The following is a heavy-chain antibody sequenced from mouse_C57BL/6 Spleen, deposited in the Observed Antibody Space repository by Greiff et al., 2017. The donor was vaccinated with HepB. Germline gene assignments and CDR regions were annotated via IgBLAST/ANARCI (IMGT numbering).Heavy chain of an antibody. CDR3: AKSFTTGNGMDY. CDR2: IWRGGST. J-gene: IGHJ4*01. D-gene: IGHD1-1*01. CDR1: GFSLTSYG. V-gene: IGHV2-5*01. Sequence: VKLMESGPGLVQPSQSLSITCTVSGFSLTSYGVHWVRQSPGKGLEWLGVIWRGGSTDYNAAFMSRLSITKDNSKSQVFFKMNSLQADDTAIYYCAKSFTTGNGMDYWGQGTSVTVSS.